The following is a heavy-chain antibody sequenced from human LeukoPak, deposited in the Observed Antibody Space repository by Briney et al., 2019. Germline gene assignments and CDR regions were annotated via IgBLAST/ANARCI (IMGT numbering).Heavy chain of an antibody. CDR2: ISNNGGYT. V-gene: IGHV3-23*01. CDR1: GFTFSSSA. CDR3: AKQLGYCSDGSCYFPY. D-gene: IGHD2-15*01. Sequence: GGSLRLSCAASGFTFSSSAMSWVRQAPGKGLEWVSAISNNGGYTYYADSVQGRFTISRDNSKSPLCLQMNSLRAEDTAVYYCAKQLGYCSDGSCYFPYWGQGTLVTVSS. J-gene: IGHJ4*02.